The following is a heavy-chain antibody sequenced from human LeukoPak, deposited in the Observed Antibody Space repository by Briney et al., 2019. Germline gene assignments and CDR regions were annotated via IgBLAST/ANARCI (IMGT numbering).Heavy chain of an antibody. D-gene: IGHD3-10*02. V-gene: IGHV3-23*01. CDR3: AKDVRGYNRPFDY. J-gene: IGHJ4*02. Sequence: GGSLRLSCAASGFSFSTCAMNWVRQPPGKGLEWVSAISGSGSNTYYADSVKGRFTISRDNSKNTLYLQMNSLGAEDTALYYCAKDVRGYNRPFDYWGQGTLVTVSS. CDR2: ISGSGSNT. CDR1: GFSFSTCA.